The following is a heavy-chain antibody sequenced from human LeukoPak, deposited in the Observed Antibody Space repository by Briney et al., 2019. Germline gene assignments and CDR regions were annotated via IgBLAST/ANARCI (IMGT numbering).Heavy chain of an antibody. V-gene: IGHV3-21*01. J-gene: IGHJ6*03. D-gene: IGHD6-13*01. CDR2: ISSSSSYI. Sequence: PGGSLRLSCAASGFTFSSYSMNWVRQAPGKGLEWVSSISSSSSYIYYADSVKGRFTISRDNAKNSLYLQMNSLRAEDTAVYYCARDNPVSSWALRYYYYYMDVWGKGTTVTISS. CDR3: ARDNPVSSWALRYYYYYMDV. CDR1: GFTFSSYS.